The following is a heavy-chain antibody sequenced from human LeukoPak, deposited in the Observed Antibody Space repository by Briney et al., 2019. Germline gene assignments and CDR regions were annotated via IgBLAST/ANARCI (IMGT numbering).Heavy chain of an antibody. Sequence: GGSLRLSCAASGFIFSSYNMNWVRQAPGKGLEWVSSITSGSSYIYYADSVKGRFTISRDNAKNSLYLQMNSLRAEDTAVYYCARDPYSGSYGNYYYYFMDVWGKGTTVTISS. J-gene: IGHJ6*03. D-gene: IGHD1-26*01. CDR2: ITSGSSYI. V-gene: IGHV3-21*01. CDR3: ARDPYSGSYGNYYYYFMDV. CDR1: GFIFSSYN.